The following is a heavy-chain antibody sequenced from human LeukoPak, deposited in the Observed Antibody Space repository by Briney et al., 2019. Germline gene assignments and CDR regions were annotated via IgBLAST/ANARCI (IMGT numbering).Heavy chain of an antibody. V-gene: IGHV4-31*03. CDR1: GGSISSGGYY. CDR2: IYYSGST. CDR3: ARARDFWSGYSDYYFDY. J-gene: IGHJ4*02. Sequence: SETLSLTCTVSGGSISSGGYYWSWIRQHPGKGLEWIGYIYYSGSTYYNPSLKSRVTISVDTSKNQFSLKLSSVTAADTAVYHCARARDFWSGYSDYYFDYWGQGTLVTVSS. D-gene: IGHD3-3*01.